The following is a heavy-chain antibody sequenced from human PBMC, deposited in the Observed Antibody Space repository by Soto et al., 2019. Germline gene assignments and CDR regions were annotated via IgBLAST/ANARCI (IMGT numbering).Heavy chain of an antibody. D-gene: IGHD2-15*01. CDR1: GFTFSSYA. Sequence: EVQLLESGGGLVQPGGSLRLSCAASGFTFSSYAMSWVRQAPGKGLEWVSAISGSGGSTYYADSVKGRFTISRDNSKNTLYLQMNSLRAEDTAVYYCAKHVVVVAAKGGAYDYWGQGTLVTVSS. J-gene: IGHJ4*02. CDR2: ISGSGGST. CDR3: AKHVVVVAAKGGAYDY. V-gene: IGHV3-23*01.